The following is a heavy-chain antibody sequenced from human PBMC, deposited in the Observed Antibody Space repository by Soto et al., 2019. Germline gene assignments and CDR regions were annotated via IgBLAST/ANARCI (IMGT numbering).Heavy chain of an antibody. D-gene: IGHD3-22*01. CDR1: GGSISSGGYY. CDR2: IYYSGST. J-gene: IGHJ5*02. V-gene: IGHV4-31*03. CDR3: ARGVNYYDSSGSSWFDP. Sequence: SETLSLTCTVSGGSISSGGYYWIWIRQHPGKGLEWIGYIYYSGSTYYNPSLKSRVTISVDTSKNQFSLKLSSVTAADTAVYYCARGVNYYDSSGSSWFDPWGQGTLVTVSS.